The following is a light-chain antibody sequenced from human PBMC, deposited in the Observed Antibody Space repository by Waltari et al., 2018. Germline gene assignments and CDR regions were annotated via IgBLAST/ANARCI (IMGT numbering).Light chain of an antibody. J-gene: IGKJ1*01. CDR1: QTISRY. CDR2: AAS. V-gene: IGKV1-39*01. Sequence: DIQITQSPSSLSASVGDRVTITCRASQTISRYLNWYQQKLGKAPNLLIYAASSLQSGVPSRFSGSGSGRDFTLIITSLQPEDFATYYCQQSYSFTRTFGQGTKVEIK. CDR3: QQSYSFTRT.